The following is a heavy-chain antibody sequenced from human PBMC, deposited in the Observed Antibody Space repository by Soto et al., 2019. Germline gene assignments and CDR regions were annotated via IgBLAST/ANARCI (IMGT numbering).Heavy chain of an antibody. J-gene: IGHJ4*02. Sequence: SETLSLTCTVSGGSISSGGYYWSWIRQHPGKGLEWIGYIYYSGSTYYNPSLKSRVTISVDTSKNQFSLKLSSVTAADTAVYYCARNEDSSGWYDYWGQGTLVTVSS. CDR3: ARNEDSSGWYDY. D-gene: IGHD6-19*01. V-gene: IGHV4-31*03. CDR1: GGSISSGGYY. CDR2: IYYSGST.